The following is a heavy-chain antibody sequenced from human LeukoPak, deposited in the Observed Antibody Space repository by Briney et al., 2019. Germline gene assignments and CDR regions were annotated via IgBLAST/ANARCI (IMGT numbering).Heavy chain of an antibody. CDR1: GYTFTGYY. CDR2: INPNSGGT. J-gene: IGHJ4*02. Sequence: ASVKVSCKASGYTFTGYYMHWVRQAPGQGLEWMGWINPNSGGTNYAQKFQGRVTMTRDTSISTAYMELSRLRSDDTAVYYCARGNGYSSGWYEFDYRGQGTLVTVSS. V-gene: IGHV1-2*02. CDR3: ARGNGYSSGWYEFDY. D-gene: IGHD6-19*01.